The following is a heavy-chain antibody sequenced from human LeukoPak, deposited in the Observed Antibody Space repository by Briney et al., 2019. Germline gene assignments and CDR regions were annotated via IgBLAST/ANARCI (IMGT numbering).Heavy chain of an antibody. D-gene: IGHD4-17*01. CDR1: GFTFSSYG. V-gene: IGHV3-23*01. CDR2: ISGSGGST. Sequence: GGSLRLSCAASGFTFSSYGMSWVRQAPGKGLEWVSAISGSGGSTYYADSVKGRFTISRDNSKNTLYLQMNSLRAEDTAVYYCARAEYGDYATRFDYWGQGTLVTVSS. J-gene: IGHJ4*02. CDR3: ARAEYGDYATRFDY.